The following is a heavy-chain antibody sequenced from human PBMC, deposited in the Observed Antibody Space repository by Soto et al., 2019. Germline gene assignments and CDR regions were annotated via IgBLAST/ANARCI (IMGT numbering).Heavy chain of an antibody. CDR1: GFTFDDYA. V-gene: IGHV3-9*01. CDR2: ISWNSGSI. J-gene: IGHJ4*02. CDR3: AKDMLLSYDILTGPFDY. D-gene: IGHD3-9*01. Sequence: EVQLVESGGGLVQPGRSLRLSCAASGFTFDDYAMHWVRQAPGKGLEWVSGISWNSGSIGYADSVKGRFTISRDNAKNSLYLQMNSLRAEDTALYYCAKDMLLSYDILTGPFDYWGQGTLVTVSS.